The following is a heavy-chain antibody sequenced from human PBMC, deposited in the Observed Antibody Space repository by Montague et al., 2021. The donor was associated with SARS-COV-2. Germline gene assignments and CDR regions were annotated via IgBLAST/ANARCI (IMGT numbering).Heavy chain of an antibody. CDR1: GFSLNTDGVG. V-gene: IGHV2-5*02. D-gene: IGHD2-15*01. J-gene: IGHJ3*02. CDR3: AHRVAAFWASAFDI. Sequence: PALVKPTQTLTLPCVFSGFSLNTDGVGVAWIRRPPGKALELLALLYWDGDQRYSPSLKTRLTITKDTSKNRVVLTMTNLDPVDTATYYCAHRVAAFWASAFDIWGQGTMVTVSS. CDR2: LYWDGDQ.